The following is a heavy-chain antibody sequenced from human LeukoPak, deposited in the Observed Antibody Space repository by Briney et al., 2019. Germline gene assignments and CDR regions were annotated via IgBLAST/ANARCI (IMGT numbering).Heavy chain of an antibody. CDR1: GGSISSYY. Sequence: SETLSLTCTVSGGSISSYYWSWIRQPPGKGLEWIGYIYYSGGTYYNPSLKSRVTISVDTSKNQFSLKLSSVTAADTAVYYCARGFYSSSSVPGYWGQGTLVTVSS. D-gene: IGHD6-6*01. CDR3: ARGFYSSSSVPGY. CDR2: IYYSGGT. V-gene: IGHV4-59*12. J-gene: IGHJ4*02.